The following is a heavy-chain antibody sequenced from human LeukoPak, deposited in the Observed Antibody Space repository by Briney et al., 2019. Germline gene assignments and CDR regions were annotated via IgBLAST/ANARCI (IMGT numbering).Heavy chain of an antibody. CDR3: AKLSWRQLLSDDFDY. D-gene: IGHD1-26*01. Sequence: GGSLRLSCAASGFTYSNFSMSWFRQAPGKGLPEGSSISGSGGNTYYADSVRGRFTISRDNSKNTLYLQMNRLPPEDPAVYYCAKLSWRQLLSDDFDYWGQGTLVTVSS. V-gene: IGHV3-23*01. CDR1: GFTYSNFS. J-gene: IGHJ4*02. CDR2: ISGSGGNT.